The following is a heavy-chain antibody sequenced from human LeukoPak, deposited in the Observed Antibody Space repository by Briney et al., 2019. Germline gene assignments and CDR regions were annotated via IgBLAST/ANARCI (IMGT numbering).Heavy chain of an antibody. CDR3: AATDIRTGSFDY. V-gene: IGHV4-38-2*01. J-gene: IGHJ4*02. Sequence: PSETLSLTCAVSGYSISSGYYWGWIRQPPGKGLEWIGSIYHSGSTYYNPSLKSRVTISVDTSKNQFSLKLSSVTAADTAVYYCAATDIRTGSFDYWGQGTLVTVSS. D-gene: IGHD7-27*01. CDR1: GYSISSGYY. CDR2: IYHSGST.